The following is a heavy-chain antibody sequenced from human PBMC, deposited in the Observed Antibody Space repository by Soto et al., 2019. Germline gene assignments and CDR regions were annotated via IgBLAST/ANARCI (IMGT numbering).Heavy chain of an antibody. V-gene: IGHV1-18*04. CDR2: ISAYNGNT. Sequence: ASVKVSCKASGYTFTSYVISWVRQAPGQGLEWMGWISAYNGNTNYAQKLQGRVTMTTDTSTNTAYMELRSLRSDDTAVYYCAREGYCSSTSCYRRGSYYYYGMDVWG. CDR3: AREGYCSSTSCYRRGSYYYYGMDV. J-gene: IGHJ6*02. D-gene: IGHD2-2*01. CDR1: GYTFTSYV.